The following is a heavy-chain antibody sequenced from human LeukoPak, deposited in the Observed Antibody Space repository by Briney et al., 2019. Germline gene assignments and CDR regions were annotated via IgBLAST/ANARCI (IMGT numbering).Heavy chain of an antibody. CDR2: IYTSGST. CDR3: ARAHSRSGENWFDP. D-gene: IGHD2-15*01. Sequence: PSETLSLTCTVSGGSISSYHWSWIRQPAGKGLEWIGRIYTSGSTNYNPSLKSRVTMSVDTSKNQFSLKLSSVTDADTGVYYCARAHSRSGENWFDPWGQGTLVTVSS. J-gene: IGHJ5*02. V-gene: IGHV4-4*07. CDR1: GGSISSYH.